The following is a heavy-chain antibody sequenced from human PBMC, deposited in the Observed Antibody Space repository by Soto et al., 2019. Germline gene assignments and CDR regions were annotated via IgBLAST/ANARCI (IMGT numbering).Heavy chain of an antibody. CDR2: IKSKTDGGTT. D-gene: IGHD3-10*01. CDR3: TTTGSGSYYIAGPRYYYGMDV. CDR1: GFTFSNAW. J-gene: IGHJ6*02. Sequence: GGSLRLSCAASGFTFSNAWMNWVRQAPGKGLEWVGRIKSKTDGGTTDYAAPVKGRFTISRDDSKNTLYLQMNSLKTEDTAVYYCTTTGSGSYYIAGPRYYYGMDVWGQGTTVTVSS. V-gene: IGHV3-15*07.